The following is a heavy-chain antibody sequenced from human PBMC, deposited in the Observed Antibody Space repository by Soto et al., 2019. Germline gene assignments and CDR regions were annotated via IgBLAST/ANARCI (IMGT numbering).Heavy chain of an antibody. D-gene: IGHD3-9*01. CDR2: IYYTGST. Sequence: QVQLQESGPRLVKPSETLSLTCSVSGGSINNYYWNWVRQTPGKGLEWIGYIYYTGSTHYNPSLKSRVTMSVDTSKNQFSLRLTSVTAADTAVYFCARDGILLLGAFDIWGQGTVVTVSS. CDR1: GGSINNYY. V-gene: IGHV4-59*01. J-gene: IGHJ3*02. CDR3: ARDGILLLGAFDI.